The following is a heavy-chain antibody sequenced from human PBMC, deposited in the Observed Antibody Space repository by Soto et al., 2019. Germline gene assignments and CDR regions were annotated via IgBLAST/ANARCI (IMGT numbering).Heavy chain of an antibody. V-gene: IGHV4-4*02. CDR1: SGSISSSNW. D-gene: IGHD6-6*01. CDR3: ARVRAEYINLRDYYYYYYMDV. J-gene: IGHJ6*03. Sequence: QVQLQETGPGLVKHSGTLSLNCAVSSGSISSSNWWSWVRQPPGKGLEGIGEIYNSGSTNYNPSLQSRVTISVDKSKNQFSLKLSSVTAADTAVYYCARVRAEYINLRDYYYYYYMDVWGKGTTVTVSS. CDR2: IYNSGST.